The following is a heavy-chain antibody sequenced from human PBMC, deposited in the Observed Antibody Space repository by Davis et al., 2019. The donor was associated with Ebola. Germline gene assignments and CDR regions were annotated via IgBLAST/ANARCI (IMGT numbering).Heavy chain of an antibody. CDR3: ARDGGRITMIVVVIDYGMDV. Sequence: AASVKVSCKASGYTFTSYYMHWVRQAPGQGLEWMGIINPSGGSTSYAQKFQGRVTMTRDTSTSTVYMELSSLRSEDTAVYYCARDGGRITMIVVVIDYGMDVWGKGTTVTVSS. CDR2: INPSGGST. J-gene: IGHJ6*04. CDR1: GYTFTSYY. V-gene: IGHV1-46*01. D-gene: IGHD3-22*01.